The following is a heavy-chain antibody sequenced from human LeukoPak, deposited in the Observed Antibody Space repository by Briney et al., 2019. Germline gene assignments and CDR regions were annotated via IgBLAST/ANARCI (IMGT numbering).Heavy chain of an antibody. D-gene: IGHD6-19*01. CDR3: ARQRDSSGWYRDLYYFDY. V-gene: IGHV4-59*08. CDR1: GGSISSYY. CDR2: IYYSGST. Sequence: SETLSLTCTVSGGSISSYYWSWVRQPPGKGLEWIGYIYYSGSTNYNPSLKSRVTISVDTSKNQFSLKLSSVTAADTAVYYCARQRDSSGWYRDLYYFDYWGQGTLVTVSS. J-gene: IGHJ4*02.